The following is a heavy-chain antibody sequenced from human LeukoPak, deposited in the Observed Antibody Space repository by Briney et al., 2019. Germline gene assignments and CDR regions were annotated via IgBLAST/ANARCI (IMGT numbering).Heavy chain of an antibody. CDR3: ARVPTTGPRYSSSWYRIYFDY. Sequence: GASVKVSCKXSGYTFTGYYMHWVRQAPGQGLEWMGRINPNSGGTNYAQKFQGRVTMTRDTSISTAYMELSRLRFDDTAVYYCARVPTTGPRYSSSWYRIYFDYWGQGTLVTVSS. CDR1: GYTFTGYY. D-gene: IGHD6-13*01. CDR2: INPNSGGT. V-gene: IGHV1-2*06. J-gene: IGHJ4*02.